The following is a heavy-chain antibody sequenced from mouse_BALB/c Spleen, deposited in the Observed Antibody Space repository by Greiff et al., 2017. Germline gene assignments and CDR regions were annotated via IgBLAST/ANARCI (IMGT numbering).Heavy chain of an antibody. J-gene: IGHJ3*01. V-gene: IGHV10-1*02. CDR1: GFTFNTYA. CDR2: ISSKSNNYAT. Sequence: EVQLVESGGGLVQPRGSLKLSCAASGFTFNTYAMNWVRQAPGKGLEWVARISSKSNNYATYYADSVKDRFTITRNDSQSMLYLQMSNLKAEDTAMYYCVGDSGCYYALAYWGQGTLVTVSA. D-gene: IGHD1-1*02. CDR3: VGDSGCYYALAY.